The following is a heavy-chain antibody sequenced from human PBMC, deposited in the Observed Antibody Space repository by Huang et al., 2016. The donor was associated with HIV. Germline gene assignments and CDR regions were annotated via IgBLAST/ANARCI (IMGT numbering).Heavy chain of an antibody. CDR3: ARDATKNPRGWFDP. V-gene: IGHV4-34*02. Sequence: QVHLQQWGAGLLKSAETLSLTCAVYGGSLSGYYWSWLRQTPGKGLEWIGEINHLGSPNDSPSLKSRVSISMDGSKKQFSLKLRSISDADTAVYFCARDATKNPRGWFDPWGQGTLVTVSS. J-gene: IGHJ5*02. CDR1: GGSLSGYY. D-gene: IGHD3-10*01. CDR2: INHLGSP.